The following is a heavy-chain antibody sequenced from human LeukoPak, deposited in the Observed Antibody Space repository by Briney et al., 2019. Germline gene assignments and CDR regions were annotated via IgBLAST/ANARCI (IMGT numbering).Heavy chain of an antibody. CDR2: ISDSSSLT. CDR1: GFTFSSFG. J-gene: IGHJ6*02. D-gene: IGHD3-10*01. Sequence: GGSLRLSCPASGFTFSSFGMSWVRQAPGKGLEWVSYISDSSSLTYYADSVKGRFTISRDNAKNSLSLQLNSLRDEDTAVYFCAKVIRGAYGMDVWGQGTTVTVSS. CDR3: AKVIRGAYGMDV. V-gene: IGHV3-48*02.